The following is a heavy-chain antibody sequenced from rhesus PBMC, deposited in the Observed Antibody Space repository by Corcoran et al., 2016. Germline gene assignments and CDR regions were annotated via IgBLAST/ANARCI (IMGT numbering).Heavy chain of an antibody. D-gene: IGHD3-16*01. V-gene: IGHV4-122*02. J-gene: IGHJ4*01. CDR2: ITYSGST. Sequence: QVQLQESGPGLVKPSETLSLTCAVSGYSISGYYLRWIRQAPGKGLEWIGYITYSGSTSDNPSLKSRVTISRDTSKNQFSLKRSSVTAADTAVYYCARAGSYYFDYWGQGVLVTVSS. CDR3: ARAGSYYFDY. CDR1: GYSISGYY.